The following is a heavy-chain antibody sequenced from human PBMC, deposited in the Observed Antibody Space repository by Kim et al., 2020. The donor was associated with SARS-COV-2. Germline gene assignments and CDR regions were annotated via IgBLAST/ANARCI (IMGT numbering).Heavy chain of an antibody. CDR1: GFTFSSYS. CDR3: ARAGQQLVLGYYYYGMDV. CDR2: TSSSSSYI. J-gene: IGHJ6*02. D-gene: IGHD6-13*01. Sequence: GGSLRLSCAASGFTFSSYSMNWVRQAPGKGLEWVSSTSSSSSYIYYADSVKGRFTISRDNAKNSLYLQMNSLRAEDTAVYYCARAGQQLVLGYYYYGMDVWGQGTTVTVSS. V-gene: IGHV3-21*01.